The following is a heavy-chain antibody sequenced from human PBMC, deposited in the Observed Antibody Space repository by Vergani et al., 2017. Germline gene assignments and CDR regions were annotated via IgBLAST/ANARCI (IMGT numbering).Heavy chain of an antibody. Sequence: QVQLVQSGAEVKKPGASVKVSCKASGYTFTSYGISWVRQAPGLGLEWMGWISAYNGNTNYAQKLQGRVTMTTDTSTSTAYMELRSLRSDDTAVYYCAREPYCSSTSCYGYYFDYWGQGTLVTVSS. D-gene: IGHD2-2*01. CDR1: GYTFTSYG. J-gene: IGHJ4*02. CDR3: AREPYCSSTSCYGYYFDY. V-gene: IGHV1-18*04. CDR2: ISAYNGNT.